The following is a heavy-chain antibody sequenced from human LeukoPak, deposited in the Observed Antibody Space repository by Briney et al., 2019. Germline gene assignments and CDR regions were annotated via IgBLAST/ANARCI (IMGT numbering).Heavy chain of an antibody. V-gene: IGHV3-23*01. CDR2: ISGSGGST. Sequence: GGSLRLSCAASGLTFSSYAMSWVRQAPGKGLEWVSAISGSGGSTYYADSVKGRFTISRDNSKNTLCLQMNSLRAEDTAVYYCAKDREQLWSPFDYWGQGTLVTVSS. D-gene: IGHD5-18*01. CDR3: AKDREQLWSPFDY. J-gene: IGHJ4*02. CDR1: GLTFSSYA.